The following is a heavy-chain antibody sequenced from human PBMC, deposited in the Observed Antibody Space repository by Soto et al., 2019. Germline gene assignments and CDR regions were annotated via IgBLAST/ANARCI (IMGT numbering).Heavy chain of an antibody. Sequence: PSETLSLTCTVSGGSVSSQYWSWIRQPAGKGLEWIGRIYNGGIPLIHPSLESRVALSLDTSKNQFSLTLSSVNAADTAIYYCASQDYDKSVYYFDYWGRGTLVTVSS. V-gene: IGHV4-4*07. CDR2: IYNGGIP. CDR1: GGSVSSQY. J-gene: IGHJ4*02. D-gene: IGHD3-22*01. CDR3: ASQDYDKSVYYFDY.